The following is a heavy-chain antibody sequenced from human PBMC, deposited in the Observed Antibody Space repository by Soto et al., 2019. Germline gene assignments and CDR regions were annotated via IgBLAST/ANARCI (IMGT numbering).Heavy chain of an antibody. CDR2: ISGSGGST. CDR3: ANPPPTMESTIYYYYGMDV. J-gene: IGHJ6*02. Sequence: EVQLLESGGGLVQPGGSLRLSCAASGFTFSNYAMTWVRQAPGKGLEWVSAISGSGGSTYYADSVKGRFTISRDNSKNTLYLQMDSLRAEDTAVYYCANPPPTMESTIYYYYGMDVWGPGTTVTVSS. V-gene: IGHV3-23*01. D-gene: IGHD1-26*01. CDR1: GFTFSNYA.